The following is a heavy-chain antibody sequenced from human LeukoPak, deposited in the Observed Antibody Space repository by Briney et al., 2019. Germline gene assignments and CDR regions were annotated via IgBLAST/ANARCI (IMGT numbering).Heavy chain of an antibody. Sequence: GGSLRLSCAASGFTFSDYYMSWIRQAPGKGLEWVSYISSSGSTIYYADSVKGRFTISRDNAKNSLYLQMNSLRAEDTAVYYCASNYYDSSCYLPLEEAFDIWGQGTMVTVSS. V-gene: IGHV3-11*01. CDR3: ASNYYDSSCYLPLEEAFDI. J-gene: IGHJ3*02. D-gene: IGHD3-22*01. CDR1: GFTFSDYY. CDR2: ISSSGSTI.